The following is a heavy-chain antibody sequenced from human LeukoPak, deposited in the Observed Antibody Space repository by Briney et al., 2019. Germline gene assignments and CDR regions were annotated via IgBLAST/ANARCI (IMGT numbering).Heavy chain of an antibody. CDR2: IYYSGST. CDR1: AGSISNGDYY. CDR3: ARPLIVGSKGAFDI. J-gene: IGHJ3*02. Sequence: SETLSLTCTVSAGSISNGDYYWSWIRQPPGKGLEWIGYIYYSGSTNYNPSLKSRVTISVDTSKNQFSLKLSSVTAADTAVYYCARPLIVGSKGAFDIWGQGTMVTVSS. D-gene: IGHD3-22*01. V-gene: IGHV4-61*08.